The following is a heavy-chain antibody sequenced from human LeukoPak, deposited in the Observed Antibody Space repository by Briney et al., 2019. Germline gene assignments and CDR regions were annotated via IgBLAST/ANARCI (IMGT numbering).Heavy chain of an antibody. CDR1: GYTFTGYY. CDR2: INPNSGGT. D-gene: IGHD3-10*01. J-gene: IGHJ4*02. Sequence: ASVKVSCKASGYTFTGYYMHRVRQAPGQGLEWMGWINPNSGGTNYAQKFQGRVTMTRDTSISTAYMELSRLRSDDTAVYYCAREITMVRGVPDYWGQGTLVTVSS. CDR3: AREITMVRGVPDY. V-gene: IGHV1-2*02.